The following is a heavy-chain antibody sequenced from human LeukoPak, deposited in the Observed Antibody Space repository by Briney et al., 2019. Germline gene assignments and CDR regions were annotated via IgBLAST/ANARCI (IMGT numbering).Heavy chain of an antibody. V-gene: IGHV3-23*01. CDR2: ISSSGGTT. Sequence: PGGSLRLSCAASGFTFSTYAVNWVRQAPGKGLEWVSAISSSGGTTYYADSVKGRFSISRDNSKNTLYLQMNSLRAEDTAVYYCAKEEVPNDYWGQGTLVTVSS. CDR3: AKEEVPNDY. J-gene: IGHJ4*02. CDR1: GFTFSTYA. D-gene: IGHD1-1*01.